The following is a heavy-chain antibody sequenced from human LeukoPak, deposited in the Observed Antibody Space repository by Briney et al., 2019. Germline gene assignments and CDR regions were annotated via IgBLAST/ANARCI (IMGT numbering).Heavy chain of an antibody. CDR3: ASLRFLEWTIDY. CDR2: IYSGGST. CDR1: GFTVSSNY. Sequence: GGSLRLSCAASGFTVSSNYMSWVRQAPGKGLEWVSVIYSGGSTYYADSVKGRFTISRDNSKNTLYLQMNSLRAEDTAVYYCASLRFLEWTIDYWGQGTLVTVSS. D-gene: IGHD3-3*01. J-gene: IGHJ4*02. V-gene: IGHV3-53*01.